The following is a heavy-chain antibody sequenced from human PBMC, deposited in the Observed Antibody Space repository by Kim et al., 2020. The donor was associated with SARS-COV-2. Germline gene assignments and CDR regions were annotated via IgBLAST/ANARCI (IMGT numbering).Heavy chain of an antibody. V-gene: IGHV3-23*01. CDR2: IDGSDGTT. D-gene: IGHD2-21*01. J-gene: IGHJ4*02. CDR1: GFTFTGHA. Sequence: GGSLRLSCTTSGFTFTGHAMSWVRQAPGKGLEWVSSIDGSDGTTYYVDSVRGRFTISRDASKNTLYLQMSALRGDDTAVYYCMKGGWGWIWDHWGRGTLV. CDR3: MKGGWGWIWDH.